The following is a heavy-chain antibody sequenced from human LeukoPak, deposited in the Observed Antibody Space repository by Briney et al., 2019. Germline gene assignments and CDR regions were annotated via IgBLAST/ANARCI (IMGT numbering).Heavy chain of an antibody. CDR1: GGSTSSYY. Sequence: SETLSLTCTVSGGSTSSYYWSWIRQPPGKGLEWIGYIYYSGSTNYNPSLKSRVTISVDTSKNQFSLKLSSVTAADTAVYYCATSRTDYGGNFDIWGQGTMVTVSS. CDR3: ATSRTDYGGNFDI. J-gene: IGHJ3*02. V-gene: IGHV4-59*01. CDR2: IYYSGST. D-gene: IGHD4-23*01.